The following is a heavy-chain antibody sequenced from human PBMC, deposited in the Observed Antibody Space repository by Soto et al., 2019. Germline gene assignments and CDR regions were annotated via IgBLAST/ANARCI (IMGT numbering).Heavy chain of an antibody. CDR1: GGSISSYY. Sequence: SETLSLTCTVSGGSISSYYWSWIRQPPGKGLERIGYIYYCGSTTYNPSLKSEVTISVDTSKNQFSMNLRSATAAATAAYCCGRFAAICDACEIWDRGTMFTVSS. V-gene: IGHV4-59*12. CDR3: GRFAAICDACEI. D-gene: IGHD3-9*01. CDR2: IYYCGST. J-gene: IGHJ3*02.